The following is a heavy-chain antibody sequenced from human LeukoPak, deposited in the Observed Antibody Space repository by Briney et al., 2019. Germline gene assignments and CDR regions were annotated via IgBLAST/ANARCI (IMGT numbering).Heavy chain of an antibody. D-gene: IGHD6-13*01. CDR2: ISYDGSNK. Sequence: QSGGSLRLSCAASGFTFSSYGMHWVRQDPGKGLEWVAVISYDGSNKYYADSVKGRFTMSRDNSKNTLYLQMNSLRAEDTAVYYCAKDPSSSWYYFDYWGQGTPVTVSS. CDR3: AKDPSSSWYYFDY. CDR1: GFTFSSYG. J-gene: IGHJ4*02. V-gene: IGHV3-30*18.